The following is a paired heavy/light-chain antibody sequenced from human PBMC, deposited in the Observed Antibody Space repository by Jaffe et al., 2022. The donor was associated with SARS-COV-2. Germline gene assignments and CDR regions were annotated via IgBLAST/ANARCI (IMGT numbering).Light chain of an antibody. V-gene: IGKV3-20*01. CDR2: GAS. CDR1: QTINGNY. CDR3: QQYGTSPRT. Sequence: EIVLTQSPGTLSLSPGERATLSCRASQTINGNYLAWYQQKPGQAPRLLIFGASTRATGIPDRFSGSGTGTDFTLTISRLEPEDSAVYYCQQYGTSPRTFGPGTKVDIK. J-gene: IGKJ3*01.
Heavy chain of an antibody. CDR2: ISHGVNT. CDR1: GGSIDSATW. J-gene: IGHJ4*02. Sequence: QVQLQESGPGLVKPSGTLSLTCTVSGGSIDSATWWSWVRQPPGKGLEWVAEISHGVNTNYNESLRSRATILVDKSKNQLSLTLTSVNAADTAVYYCTRDPHSSLLEGGDYWGQGVLVTVSS. CDR3: TRDPHSSLLEGGDY. V-gene: IGHV4-4*02. D-gene: IGHD3-22*01.